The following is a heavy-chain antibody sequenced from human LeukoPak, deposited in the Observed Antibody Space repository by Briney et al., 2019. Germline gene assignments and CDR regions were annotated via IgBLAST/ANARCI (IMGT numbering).Heavy chain of an antibody. D-gene: IGHD3-10*01. J-gene: IGHJ4*01. V-gene: IGHV4-61*02. CDR3: ASGDYGAGSPVMRY. Sequence: SETLSLTCTVSGGSVTRGAYSWTWLRQPVGKGLEWNGRIYTSGDTKYNPSLKSRVTISVGASNNQFSLKLTSVTAADTAVYYCASGDYGAGSPVMRYWGHGTLVIVSS. CDR1: GGSVTRGAYS. CDR2: IYTSGDT.